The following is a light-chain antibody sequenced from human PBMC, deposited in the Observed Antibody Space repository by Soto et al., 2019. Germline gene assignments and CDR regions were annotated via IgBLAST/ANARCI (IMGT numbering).Light chain of an antibody. CDR3: QQRSNWLLT. CDR2: DAS. V-gene: IGKV3-11*01. CDR1: QSVSSY. Sequence: EIVLTQSPATLSLSPGERATLSCRASQSVSSYLAWYQQKPGQAPRLLIYDASNRATGIPARFSGSGSGTDFTLTISSLEPDDFAVYYCQQRSNWLLTFGGGTKVEIK. J-gene: IGKJ4*01.